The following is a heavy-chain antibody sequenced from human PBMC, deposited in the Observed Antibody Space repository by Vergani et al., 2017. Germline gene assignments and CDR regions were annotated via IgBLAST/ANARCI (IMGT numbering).Heavy chain of an antibody. V-gene: IGHV1-8*01. CDR2: MNPKSGNT. CDR1: GYNFTSFD. D-gene: IGHD3-16*02. CDR3: ARGVLDSNYRHNWFGP. J-gene: IGHJ5*02. Sequence: QEQLVQSGAEVRKPGASVKVSCKASGYNFTSFDINWVRLATGQGLEWMGWMNPKSGNTAYAAKFQGRITMTRDSSTDTAYMEMKSLRSEDTAIYFCARGVLDSNYRHNWFGPWGQGTVVTVSS.